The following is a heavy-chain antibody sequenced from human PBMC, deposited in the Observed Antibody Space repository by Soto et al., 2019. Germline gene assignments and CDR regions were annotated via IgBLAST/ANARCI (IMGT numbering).Heavy chain of an antibody. V-gene: IGHV1-69*01. CDR1: GGTFSSYA. CDR3: ARDRDTAMVGAGPFDY. CDR2: IIPIFGTA. J-gene: IGHJ4*02. Sequence: QVQLVQSGAEVKKPGSSVKVSCKASGGTFSSYAISWVRQAPGQGLEWMGGIIPIFGTANYAQKFQGRVTITADESTSTDYMELSSLRSEDTAVYYCARDRDTAMVGAGPFDYWGQGTLVTVSS. D-gene: IGHD5-18*01.